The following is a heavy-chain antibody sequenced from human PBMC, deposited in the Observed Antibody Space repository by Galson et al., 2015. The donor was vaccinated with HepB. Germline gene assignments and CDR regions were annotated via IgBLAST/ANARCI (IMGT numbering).Heavy chain of an antibody. J-gene: IGHJ5*02. Sequence: QSGAEAKKPGDSLRISCKASGYNFPTYWIAWVRQMPGKGLEWMGTIFPDDSDTTYSPAFQGQVSISVDKSLSTVSLQWSSLEASDTAMYYCARHDLVGSRRSAFDPWGQGTRVTVSS. D-gene: IGHD6-6*01. CDR1: GYNFPTYW. V-gene: IGHV5-51*01. CDR2: IFPDDSDT. CDR3: ARHDLVGSRRSAFDP.